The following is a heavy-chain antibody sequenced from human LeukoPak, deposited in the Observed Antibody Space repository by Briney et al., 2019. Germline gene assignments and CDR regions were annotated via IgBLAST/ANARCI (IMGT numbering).Heavy chain of an antibody. J-gene: IGHJ4*02. CDR2: IYYSGST. D-gene: IGHD5-18*01. CDR3: ASHIFQLSPFKG. Sequence: SETLSLTCTVSGGSISSHYWSWIRQPPGKGLEWIGYIYYSGSTNYNPSLKSRVTISVDTSKNQFSLKLSSVTAADTAVYYCASHIFQLSPFKGWGQGTLVTVSS. V-gene: IGHV4-59*11. CDR1: GGSISSHY.